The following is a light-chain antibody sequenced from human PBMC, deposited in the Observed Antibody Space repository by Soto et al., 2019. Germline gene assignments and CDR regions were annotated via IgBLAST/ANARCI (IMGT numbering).Light chain of an antibody. V-gene: IGKV1-5*01. CDR1: QSISSW. J-gene: IGKJ1*01. Sequence: DLQMTQSPSTLSASVVDRVNITCRASQSISSWLAWYQQKQGKAPKLLIYDDSSLESGVPSRFSGSGSGKEFTITISSLQNDDFENYYCQQYNSYSRTCGQGTKG. CDR2: DDS. CDR3: QQYNSYSRT.